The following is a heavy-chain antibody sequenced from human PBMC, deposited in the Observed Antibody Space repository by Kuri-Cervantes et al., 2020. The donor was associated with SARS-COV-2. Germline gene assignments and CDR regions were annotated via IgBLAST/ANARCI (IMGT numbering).Heavy chain of an antibody. D-gene: IGHD2-15*01. V-gene: IGHV4-59*01. CDR1: GGSISSYY. CDR3: ARVVRGWYPQGRKGDWFDP. Sequence: PSETLSLTCTVSGGSISSYYWSWIRQPPGKGLEWIGYIYHSGSTNYNPSLKSRVTISVDTSKNQFSLKLSSVTAADTAVYYCARVVRGWYPQGRKGDWFDPWGQGTLVTVSS. J-gene: IGHJ5*02. CDR2: IYHSGST.